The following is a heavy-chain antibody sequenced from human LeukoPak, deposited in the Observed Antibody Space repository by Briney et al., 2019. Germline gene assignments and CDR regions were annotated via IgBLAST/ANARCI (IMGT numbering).Heavy chain of an antibody. CDR1: GYTFTGYY. V-gene: IGHV1-2*02. J-gene: IGHJ4*02. CDR2: INPNSGGT. D-gene: IGHD3-22*01. CDR3: ARGLGDYYDTSGYYYAVPAH. Sequence: ASVKVSCKASGYTFTGYYMHWVRQAPGQGLEWMGWINPNSGGTNYAQKFQGRVTMTRDTSISTAYMELSSLRSEDTAVYYCARGLGDYYDTSGYYYAVPAHWGQGTLVTVSS.